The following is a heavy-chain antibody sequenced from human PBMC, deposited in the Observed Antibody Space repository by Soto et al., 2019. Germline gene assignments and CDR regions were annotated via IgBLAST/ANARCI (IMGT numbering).Heavy chain of an antibody. CDR2: INPNSGGT. CDR3: ARFINWNYFFDY. D-gene: IGHD1-7*01. CDR1: GYTFTGYY. V-gene: IGHV1-2*02. J-gene: IGHJ4*02. Sequence: SVKVSCKASGYTFTGYYMHWVRQAPGQGLEWMGWINPNSGGTNYAQKFQGRVTMTRDTSISTAYMELSRLRSDDTAVYYCARFINWNYFFDYWGQGTLVTVSS.